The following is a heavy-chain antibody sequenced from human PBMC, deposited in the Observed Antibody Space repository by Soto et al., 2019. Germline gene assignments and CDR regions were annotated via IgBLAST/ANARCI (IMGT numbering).Heavy chain of an antibody. Sequence: GGSLRLSCAASGFTFSSYGMHWVRQAPGKGLEWVAVIWYDGSNKYYADSVKGRFAISRDNSKNTLYLQMNSLRAEDTAVYYCAREDSSGYYNWFDPWGQGTLVTVSS. V-gene: IGHV3-33*01. CDR2: IWYDGSNK. CDR1: GFTFSSYG. CDR3: AREDSSGYYNWFDP. D-gene: IGHD3-22*01. J-gene: IGHJ5*02.